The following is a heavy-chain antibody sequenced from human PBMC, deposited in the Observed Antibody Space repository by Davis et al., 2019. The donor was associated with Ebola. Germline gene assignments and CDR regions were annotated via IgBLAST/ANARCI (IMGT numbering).Heavy chain of an antibody. D-gene: IGHD1-14*01. V-gene: IGHV4-39*07. CDR2: IYYSGST. CDR1: GGSISSSSYY. Sequence: GSLRLSCTVSGGSISSSSYYWGWIRQPPGKGLEWIGSIYYSGSTYYNPSLKSRVTISVDTSKNQFSLKLSSVTVADTAVYYCARGTGPVDYWGQGTLVTVSS. CDR3: ARGTGPVDY. J-gene: IGHJ4*02.